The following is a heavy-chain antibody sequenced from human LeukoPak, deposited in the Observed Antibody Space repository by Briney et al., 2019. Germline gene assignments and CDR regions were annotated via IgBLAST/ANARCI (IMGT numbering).Heavy chain of an antibody. J-gene: IGHJ5*02. Sequence: VKVSCKASGYTFTGYYIHLVRQAPGQGLECMGWINPNSGGTNYAQKFQGRVTMTRDTSISTAYMELSRLRSDDTAVYYCARGGSGSYFSWLDPWGQGTLVTVYS. CDR1: GYTFTGYY. V-gene: IGHV1-2*02. CDR3: ARGGSGSYFSWLDP. D-gene: IGHD3-10*01. CDR2: INPNSGGT.